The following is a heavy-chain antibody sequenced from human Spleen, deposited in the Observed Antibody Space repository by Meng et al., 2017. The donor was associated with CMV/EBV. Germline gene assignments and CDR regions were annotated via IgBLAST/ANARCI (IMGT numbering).Heavy chain of an antibody. V-gene: IGHV3-15*01. J-gene: IGHJ4*02. CDR1: GFTVSPAW. CDR2: IKTETDGGTA. D-gene: IGHD2-2*01. Sequence: CAASGFTVSPAWMSWVRQAPGKGLEWVGRIKTETDGGTADYAAPVKGRFTISRDGSKNTLYLQMNSLKTEDTAVYYCATGSVPAYFDYWGQGTLVTVSS. CDR3: ATGSVPAYFDY.